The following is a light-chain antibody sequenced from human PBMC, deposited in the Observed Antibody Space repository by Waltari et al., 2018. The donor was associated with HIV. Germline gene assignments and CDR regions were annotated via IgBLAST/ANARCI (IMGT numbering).Light chain of an antibody. CDR1: QTINSNY. CDR3: QQYEASPPMYT. CDR2: DAS. Sequence: EPVLTQSPGTMSLSSGERANLSCRASQTINSNYLAWYQHKPGLPPRLLIYDASTRAAGIPDRFSGGGSGTDFTLTISRLEPEDFAIYFCQQYEASPPMYTFGQGTRLEV. V-gene: IGKV3-20*01. J-gene: IGKJ2*01.